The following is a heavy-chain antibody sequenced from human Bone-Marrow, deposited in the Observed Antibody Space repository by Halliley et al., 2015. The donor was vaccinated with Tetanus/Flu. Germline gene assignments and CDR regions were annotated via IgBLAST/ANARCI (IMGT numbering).Heavy chain of an antibody. D-gene: IGHD1-1*01. CDR2: VYHPGGP. Sequence: PGKGLEWIGEVYHPGGPHYNPSFKSRVPLSVDKSQNPFSLKLTSLTAADTAIYYCARSGRTRSDYWGQGTLVTVSS. V-gene: IGHV4-4*02. J-gene: IGHJ4*02. CDR3: ARSGRTRSDY.